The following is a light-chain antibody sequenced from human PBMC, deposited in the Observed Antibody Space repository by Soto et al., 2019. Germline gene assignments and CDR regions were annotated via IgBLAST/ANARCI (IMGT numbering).Light chain of an antibody. Sequence: DIQMTQSPSSLSASVGDSVTINCRASQGISNYLAWYQQKPGKVPKLLIYAASTLQSGVPSRFSGSGFGTDFTLTISSLQPGDVATYYCQKYNSAPRTFGQGTKEEI. J-gene: IGKJ1*01. CDR1: QGISNY. CDR3: QKYNSAPRT. CDR2: AAS. V-gene: IGKV1-27*01.